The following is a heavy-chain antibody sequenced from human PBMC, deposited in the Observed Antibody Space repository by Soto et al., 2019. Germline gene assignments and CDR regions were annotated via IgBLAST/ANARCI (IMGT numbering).Heavy chain of an antibody. D-gene: IGHD1-26*01. CDR3: AKEAAATGGIGAFDI. V-gene: IGHV3-30*18. CDR2: ISYDGSIK. J-gene: IGHJ3*02. Sequence: VGSLRLSCAASGFTFSSSGMHWVRQVPGKGLEWVAVISYDGSIKYHADSVRGRFTISRDNSKNTLYLQMNSLRAEDTAVFYCAKEAAATGGIGAFDIWGQGTLVTVSS. CDR1: GFTFSSSG.